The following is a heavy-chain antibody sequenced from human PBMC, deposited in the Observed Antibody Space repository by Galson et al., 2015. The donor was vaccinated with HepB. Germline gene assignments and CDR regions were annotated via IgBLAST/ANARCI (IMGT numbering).Heavy chain of an antibody. D-gene: IGHD3-22*01. Sequence: SVKVSCKASGYSFTSHGISWVRQAPGQGLEWMGWIIPYNDNTKYAQRFQGRVTMTTDTSTSTAYMELRSLRSDDTAIYFCARMAITVIGIRHVSGQLFYMDVWGNGTTVTVSS. CDR2: IIPYNDNT. V-gene: IGHV1-18*01. J-gene: IGHJ6*03. CDR1: GYSFTSHG. CDR3: ARMAITVIGIRHVSGQLFYMDV.